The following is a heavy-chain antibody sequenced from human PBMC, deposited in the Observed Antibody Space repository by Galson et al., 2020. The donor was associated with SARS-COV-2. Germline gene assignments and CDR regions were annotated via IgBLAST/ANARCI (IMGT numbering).Heavy chain of an antibody. D-gene: IGHD2-15*01. Sequence: GESLKISCAASGFTFSSYGMHWVRQAPGKGLEWVAVIWYDGSNKYYVDSVKGRFTISRENSKNTLYLQMNSLRAEDTAVYYCAKRGGGYCSGGSCYTGYFDYWGQGTLVTVSS. CDR3: AKRGGGYCSGGSCYTGYFDY. J-gene: IGHJ4*02. CDR2: IWYDGSNK. V-gene: IGHV3-33*06. CDR1: GFTFSSYG.